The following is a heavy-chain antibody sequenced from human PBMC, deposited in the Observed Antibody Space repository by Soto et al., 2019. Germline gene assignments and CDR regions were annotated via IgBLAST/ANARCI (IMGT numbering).Heavy chain of an antibody. CDR3: ARASGGYSDR. Sequence: ASVKVSCKASGYTFTGYDISWVGQAPGQGLEWRGWIRVYNGKTNYAQKCKDRVTVTTDTSTSTAYMELRSLRSDDTAVYYCARASGGYSDRWG. D-gene: IGHD1-26*01. J-gene: IGHJ5*02. V-gene: IGHV1-18*04. CDR1: GYTFTGYD. CDR2: IRVYNGKT.